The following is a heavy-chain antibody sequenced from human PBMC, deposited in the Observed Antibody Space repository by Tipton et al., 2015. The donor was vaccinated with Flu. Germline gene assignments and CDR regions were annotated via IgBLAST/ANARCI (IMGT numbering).Heavy chain of an antibody. CDR3: AKDVRKIQLWLSYMDV. D-gene: IGHD5-18*01. CDR2: IWYDGSNK. CDR1: GFTFSSYG. Sequence: SLRLSCAASGFTFSSYGMHWVRQAPGKGLEWVAVIWYDGSNKYYADSVKGRFTISRDNSKNTLYLQMNSLRAEDTAVYYCAKDVRKIQLWLSYMDVWGKGTTVTVSS. J-gene: IGHJ6*03. V-gene: IGHV3-33*06.